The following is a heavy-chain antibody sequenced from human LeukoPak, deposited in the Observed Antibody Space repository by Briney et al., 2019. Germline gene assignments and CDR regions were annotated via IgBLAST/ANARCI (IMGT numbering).Heavy chain of an antibody. J-gene: IGHJ4*02. CDR3: ARDYDILTGRTIDH. Sequence: GGSLRLSCAASGFTFSDYYMSWIRQAPGKGLEWVSYISSSGRTIYYAHSVKGRFTVSRDNAKNSLYLQMNSLRAEDTAVYYCARDYDILTGRTIDHWGQGTLVTVSS. V-gene: IGHV3-11*04. CDR2: ISSSGRTI. CDR1: GFTFSDYY. D-gene: IGHD3-9*01.